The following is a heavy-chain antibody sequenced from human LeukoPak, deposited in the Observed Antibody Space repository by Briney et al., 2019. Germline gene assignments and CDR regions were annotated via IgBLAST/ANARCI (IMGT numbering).Heavy chain of an antibody. D-gene: IGHD5-18*01. V-gene: IGHV3-48*01. J-gene: IGHJ4*02. Sequence: PGGSLRLSCAASGFTFSSYAMSWVRQAPGKGLEWVSYISSSGSTIYYADSVKGRLTISRDNSKNTLSLQVSSLRTEDTAVYYCAKDRYSYAFEYSDSWGQGTLVTVSS. CDR3: AKDRYSYAFEYSDS. CDR1: GFTFSSYA. CDR2: ISSSGSTI.